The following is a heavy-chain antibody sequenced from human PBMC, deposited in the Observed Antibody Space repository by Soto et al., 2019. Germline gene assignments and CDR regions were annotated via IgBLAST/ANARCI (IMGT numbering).Heavy chain of an antibody. D-gene: IGHD3-3*01. CDR2: ISADGDTT. J-gene: IGHJ4*02. CDR1: GFTFTRDA. CDR3: AKDGESWVLGYYFP. V-gene: IGHV3-23*01. Sequence: PGGSLSLSCTASGFTFTRDAMTWVRQAPGKGLEWVSGISADGDTTYYANSVKGRFTVSRDNSKNTLYLQMNSLRAEDTAVYYCAKDGESWVLGYYFPWGQGALVTVSS.